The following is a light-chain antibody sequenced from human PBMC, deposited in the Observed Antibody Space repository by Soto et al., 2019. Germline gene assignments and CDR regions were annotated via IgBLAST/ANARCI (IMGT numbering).Light chain of an antibody. CDR1: QSVSSSY. V-gene: IGKV3-15*01. CDR2: GAS. CDR3: QQYKNWPL. Sequence: EIVLTQSPGTLSLSPGERATLSCRASQSVSSSYLAWYQQKPGQAPRLLIYGASTRATGTPARFSGSGFGTEFTLTISSLQSEDFAVYYCQQYKNWPLFGQGTRLEI. J-gene: IGKJ5*01.